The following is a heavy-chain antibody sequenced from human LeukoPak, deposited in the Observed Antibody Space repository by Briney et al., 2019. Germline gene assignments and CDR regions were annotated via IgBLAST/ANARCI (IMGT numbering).Heavy chain of an antibody. CDR1: GFTFSSYG. CDR3: ARAPYSSSALDY. D-gene: IGHD6-13*01. Sequence: PGRSLRLSCAASGFTFSSYGMLWVRQAPGKGLEWVAVIWYDGSNKYYADSVKGRFTISRDNSKNTLYLQMNSLRAEDTAVYYCARAPYSSSALDYWGQGTLVTVSS. V-gene: IGHV3-33*01. CDR2: IWYDGSNK. J-gene: IGHJ4*02.